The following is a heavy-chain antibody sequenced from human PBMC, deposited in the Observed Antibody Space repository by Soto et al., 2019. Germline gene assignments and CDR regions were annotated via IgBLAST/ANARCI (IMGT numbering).Heavy chain of an antibody. Sequence: SETLSLTCTVSGGSISSDYWNWIRQPPGKGLEWIGYVYHSWSTKYNPSLKSRVTISVDTSKNQLSLKLSSVTAADTAVYYCARFGTSPNGNWFDPWGRGTLGTVSS. J-gene: IGHJ5*02. CDR3: ARFGTSPNGNWFDP. D-gene: IGHD3-10*01. CDR1: GGSISSDY. V-gene: IGHV4-59*01. CDR2: VYHSWST.